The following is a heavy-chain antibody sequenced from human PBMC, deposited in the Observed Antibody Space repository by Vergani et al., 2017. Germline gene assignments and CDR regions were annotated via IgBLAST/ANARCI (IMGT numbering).Heavy chain of an antibody. V-gene: IGHV1-46*01. CDR2: INPSGGST. Sequence: QVQLVQSGAEVKKPGASVKVSCKASGYTFTSYYMHWVRQAPGQGLEWMGRINPSGGSTSYAQKFQGSVTMTRETSTSTVYMELSSLRSEDTAVYYCARDSRYCSSTSCYVGRDWFDPWGQGTLVTVSS. J-gene: IGHJ5*02. CDR1: GYTFTSYY. CDR3: ARDSRYCSSTSCYVGRDWFDP. D-gene: IGHD2-2*01.